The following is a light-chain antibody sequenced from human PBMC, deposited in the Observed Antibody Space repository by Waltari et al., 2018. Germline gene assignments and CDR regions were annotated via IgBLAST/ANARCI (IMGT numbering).Light chain of an antibody. CDR1: QSITNW. J-gene: IGKJ1*01. CDR2: RVS. CDR3: QQYDGHPST. Sequence: DIQMTTSPSPLSASVGDRVTITSRASQSITNWVAWYQQKPGMPPKLLIYRVSSLEAGVPSRFSGSGTGTEYSLTISSLQPADSATYYCQQYDGHPSTFGQGTKVEIK. V-gene: IGKV1-5*03.